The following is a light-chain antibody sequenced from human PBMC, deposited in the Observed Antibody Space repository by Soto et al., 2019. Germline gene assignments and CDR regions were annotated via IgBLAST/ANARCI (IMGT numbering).Light chain of an antibody. J-gene: IGKJ5*01. CDR1: QGIRDA. V-gene: IGKV1-17*01. CDR3: QQYYNLPIT. Sequence: DIQMTQSPSSLSASVGDRVTITCRASQGIRDALGWYQQKPGKVPKRLIYSASSLQNGVPSRFSGSGCGTDFTVTISSLQPDDFPTYSCQQYYNLPITFGQGTRLEIK. CDR2: SAS.